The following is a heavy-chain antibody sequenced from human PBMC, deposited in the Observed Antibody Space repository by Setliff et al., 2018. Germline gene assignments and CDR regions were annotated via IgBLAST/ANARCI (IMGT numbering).Heavy chain of an antibody. J-gene: IGHJ4*02. CDR3: AICRYQVPYNY. V-gene: IGHV4-4*07. CDR1: GGSISYNY. CDR2: INTSGST. Sequence: PSETLSLTCTVSGGSISYNYWSWIRQPAGKGLQWIGRINTSGSTKYNPSLKSRVTISVDTSKNQFSLRLSSVTAADTAVYYCAICRYQVPYNYWGQGSLVTVSS. D-gene: IGHD2-2*01.